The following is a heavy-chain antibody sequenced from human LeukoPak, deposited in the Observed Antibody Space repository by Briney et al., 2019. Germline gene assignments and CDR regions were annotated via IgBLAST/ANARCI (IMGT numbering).Heavy chain of an antibody. V-gene: IGHV3-9*01. CDR3: AKDPSGSYYHYYGMDV. Sequence: GGSLRLSCAASGFTFDDYAMHWVRQAPGKGLEWVSGISWNSGSIGYADSVKGRFTISRDNAKNSLYLQMNSLRAEDTALYYCAKDPSGSYYHYYGMDVWGQGPTVTVSS. CDR1: GFTFDDYA. CDR2: ISWNSGSI. D-gene: IGHD3-10*01. J-gene: IGHJ6*02.